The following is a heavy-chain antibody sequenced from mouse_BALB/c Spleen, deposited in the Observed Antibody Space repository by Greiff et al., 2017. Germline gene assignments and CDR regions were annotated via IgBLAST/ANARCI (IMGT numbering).Heavy chain of an antibody. D-gene: IGHD1-1*01. CDR3: ARGGGGYYGSSYAMDY. V-gene: IGHV1-14*01. J-gene: IGHJ4*01. CDR1: GYTFTSYV. CDR2: INPYNDGT. Sequence: EVQLQQSGPELVKPGASVKMSCKASGYTFTSYVMHWVKQKPGQGLEWIGYINPYNDGTKYNEKFKGKATLTSDKSSSTAYMELSSLTSEDSAVYYCARGGGGYYGSSYAMDYWGQGTSVTVSS.